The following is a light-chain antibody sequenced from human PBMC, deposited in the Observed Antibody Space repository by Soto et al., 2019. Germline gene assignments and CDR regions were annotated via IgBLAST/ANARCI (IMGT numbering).Light chain of an antibody. CDR1: QSVSSSY. V-gene: IGKV3-20*01. J-gene: IGKJ5*01. Sequence: EIVLTQSPGTLSLSPGERATLSCGASQSVSSSYLVWYQQKPGQAPRLLIYGASSRATGIPDRFSGSGSGTDFTLTISRLEPEDFAVYYCQQYVSLPITFGQGTRLEIK. CDR3: QQYVSLPIT. CDR2: GAS.